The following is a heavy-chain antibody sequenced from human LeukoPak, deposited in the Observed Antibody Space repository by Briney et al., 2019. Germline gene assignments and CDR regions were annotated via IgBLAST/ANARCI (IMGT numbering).Heavy chain of an antibody. D-gene: IGHD6-6*01. CDR2: IPYDGSPK. J-gene: IGHJ6*02. Sequence: PGGSLRLSCAASGFSFSSYGMHWVRQAPGKGLEWVAMIPYDGSPKYYADSVKGRFTISRDNSKNTLYLQMSSLRNDDTAVYYCAKYSSSSNTYYGMDIWGQGTTVTVSS. CDR1: GFSFSSYG. CDR3: AKYSSSSNTYYGMDI. V-gene: IGHV3-30*18.